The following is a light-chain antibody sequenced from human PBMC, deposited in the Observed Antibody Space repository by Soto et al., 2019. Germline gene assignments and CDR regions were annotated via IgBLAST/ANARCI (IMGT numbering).Light chain of an antibody. Sequence: QSALTQPPSVSGSPGQSVTISCTGTSSDVGRYNRVSWYQQPPGTAPKLMIYEVNDRPSGVPDRFSGSKSGNTASLTISGLQAEDEADYYCSSYTISSTLLFGGGTKLTVL. J-gene: IGLJ2*01. CDR3: SSYTISSTLL. CDR1: SSDVGRYNR. V-gene: IGLV2-18*02. CDR2: EVN.